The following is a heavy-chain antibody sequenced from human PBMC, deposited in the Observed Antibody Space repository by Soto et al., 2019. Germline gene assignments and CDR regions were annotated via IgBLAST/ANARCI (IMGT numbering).Heavy chain of an antibody. CDR2: ITGRGNYI. J-gene: IGHJ4*02. D-gene: IGHD1-26*01. V-gene: IGHV3-21*01. CDR1: GFTFSTYT. CDR3: VREDGKVGTNSAFDY. Sequence: EVQVVESGGDLVKPGGSLRLSCASSGFTFSTYTMNWVRQAPGKGLEWVSSITGRGNYIYYAESVKGRFTISRDNAKNSLKLQMDRLRAEDTALYYCVREDGKVGTNSAFDYWGLGALVTVSS.